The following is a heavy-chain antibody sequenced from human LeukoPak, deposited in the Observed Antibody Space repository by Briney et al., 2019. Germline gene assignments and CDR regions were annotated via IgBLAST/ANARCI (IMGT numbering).Heavy chain of an antibody. J-gene: IGHJ6*03. CDR1: GFSFSYHW. CDR2: IKQDGSEK. V-gene: IGHV3-7*01. D-gene: IGHD4-11*01. Sequence: GGSLRLSCAASGFSFSYHWMSWVRQAPGKGLEWVANIKQDGSEKYYVGSVKGRFAISRDNAKSSLYLQMSSLRADDTAVYYCARHATYSKRGYYYYMDVWGKGTTVTVSS. CDR3: ARHATYSKRGYYYYMDV.